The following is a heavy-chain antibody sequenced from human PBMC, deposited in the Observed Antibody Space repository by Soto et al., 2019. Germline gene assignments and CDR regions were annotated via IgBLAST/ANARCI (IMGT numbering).Heavy chain of an antibody. D-gene: IGHD3-22*01. CDR1: AFTFSTYG. Sequence: QVQLVDSGGGVVQPGRSLRLSCAVSAFTFSTYGMHWVRQAPGKGLEWVAVISHDGNTKYYADSVKGRFTISRDNSKNTLSLQMNSLRAEDTAVYYCAKDREDTTMIFEHWGQGTLVTVSS. J-gene: IGHJ4*02. V-gene: IGHV3-30*18. CDR3: AKDREDTTMIFEH. CDR2: ISHDGNTK.